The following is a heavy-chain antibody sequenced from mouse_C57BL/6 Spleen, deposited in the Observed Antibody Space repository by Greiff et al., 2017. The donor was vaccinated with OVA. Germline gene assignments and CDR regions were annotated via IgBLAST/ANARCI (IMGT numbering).Heavy chain of an antibody. D-gene: IGHD2-3*01. Sequence: EVKLMESGGGLVQPKGSLKLSCAASGFSFNTYAMNWVRQAPGKGLEWVARIRSKSNNDATYYADSVKDRFTISRDDSESMLYLQMNNLKTEDAAMYYGVRQIYELAMDYWGQGTSVTVSS. CDR1: GFSFNTYA. J-gene: IGHJ4*01. V-gene: IGHV10-1*01. CDR3: VRQIYELAMDY. CDR2: IRSKSNNDAT.